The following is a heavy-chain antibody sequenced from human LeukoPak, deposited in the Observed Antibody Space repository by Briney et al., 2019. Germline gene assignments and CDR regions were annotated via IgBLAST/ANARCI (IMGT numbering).Heavy chain of an antibody. CDR1: GYTFTGYY. CDR3: ARGMGITMVRGVITGVLRFDY. J-gene: IGHJ4*02. V-gene: IGHV1-2*02. Sequence: GASVKVSCKASGYTFTGYYMHWVRQAPGQGLEWMGWINPNSGGTNYAQKFQGRVTMTRDTSISTAYMELSRLRSDDTAVCYCARGMGITMVRGVITGVLRFDYWGQGTLVTVSS. D-gene: IGHD3-10*01. CDR2: INPNSGGT.